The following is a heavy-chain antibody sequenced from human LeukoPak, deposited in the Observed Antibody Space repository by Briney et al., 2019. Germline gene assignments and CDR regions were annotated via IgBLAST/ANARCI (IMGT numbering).Heavy chain of an antibody. J-gene: IGHJ3*02. CDR2: ISYDGSNK. D-gene: IGHD3-9*01. Sequence: GRSLRLSCAASGFTFSSYGMHWVRQAPGKGLEWVAVISYDGSNKYYADSVKGRFTISRDNSKNTLYLQMNSLRAEDTAVYYCAKTDSLMTGAFDIWGQGTMVTVSS. CDR3: AKTDSLMTGAFDI. CDR1: GFTFSSYG. V-gene: IGHV3-30*18.